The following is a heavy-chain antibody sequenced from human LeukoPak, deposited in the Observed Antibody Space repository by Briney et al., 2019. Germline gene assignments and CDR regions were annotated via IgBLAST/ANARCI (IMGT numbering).Heavy chain of an antibody. CDR1: GYTFTSYY. V-gene: IGHV1-46*01. CDR2: INPSGGST. Sequence: APSVKVSCKASGYTFTSYYMHWVRQAPGQGLEWMGIINPSGGSTSYAQKFQGRVTLTRNTSISTAYMELSSLRSEDTAVYYCTRGGPVAGTHKYFQHWGQGTLVTVSS. J-gene: IGHJ1*01. D-gene: IGHD6-19*01. CDR3: TRGGPVAGTHKYFQH.